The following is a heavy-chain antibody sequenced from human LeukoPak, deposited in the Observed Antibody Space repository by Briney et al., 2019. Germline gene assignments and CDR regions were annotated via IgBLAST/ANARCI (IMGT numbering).Heavy chain of an antibody. J-gene: IGHJ4*02. CDR3: ARESPAKFLEWLPCFDY. Sequence: GGSLRLSCEASGFTSSSYAMHWVRHAPGKGLEWVAVITYDGSNKYYADSVKGRFTISRDNSKNTLYLQMNSLRAEDTAVYYCARESPAKFLEWLPCFDYWGQGTLVTVSS. V-gene: IGHV3-30-3*01. D-gene: IGHD3-3*01. CDR1: GFTSSSYA. CDR2: ITYDGSNK.